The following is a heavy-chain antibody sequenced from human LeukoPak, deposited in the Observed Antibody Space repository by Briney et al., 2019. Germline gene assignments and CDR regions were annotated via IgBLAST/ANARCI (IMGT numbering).Heavy chain of an antibody. CDR3: ARLFRATDDYSNYYYYGMDV. D-gene: IGHD4-11*01. CDR1: GYSFTSYW. V-gene: IGHV5-10-1*01. J-gene: IGHJ6*02. CDR2: IDPSDSYT. Sequence: GESLKISCKGSGYSFTSYWISWVRQMPGKGLEWMGRIDPSDSYTNYSPSFQGHVTISADKSISTAYLQWSSLKASDTAMYYCARLFRATDDYSNYYYYGMDVWCQGTTVTVSS.